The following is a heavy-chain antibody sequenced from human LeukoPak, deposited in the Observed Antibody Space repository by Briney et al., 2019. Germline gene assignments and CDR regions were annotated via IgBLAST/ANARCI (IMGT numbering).Heavy chain of an antibody. J-gene: IGHJ3*02. CDR2: ISGSGGST. Sequence: TGGSLRLSCAASGFTFSSYGMSWVRQAPGKGLEWVSAISGSGGSTYYADSVKGRFTISRDNSKNTLYLQMNSLRAEDTAAYYCAKPGSLFYDILTALKDGFDIWGLGTMVTVSS. V-gene: IGHV3-23*01. CDR3: AKPGSLFYDILTALKDGFDI. D-gene: IGHD3-9*01. CDR1: GFTFSSYG.